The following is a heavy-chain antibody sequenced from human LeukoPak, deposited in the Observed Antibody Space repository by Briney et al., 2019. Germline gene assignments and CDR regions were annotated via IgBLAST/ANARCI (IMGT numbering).Heavy chain of an antibody. CDR1: GGSFSGYY. Sequence: PSETLSLTCADYGGSFSGYYWSWIRQPPGKGLEWIGEINHSGSTNYNPSLKSRVTISVDTSKNQFSLKLSSVTAADTAVYYCAVNGYSSGWFTKNYFDYWGQGTLVTVSS. CDR3: AVNGYSSGWFTKNYFDY. D-gene: IGHD6-19*01. CDR2: INHSGST. J-gene: IGHJ4*02. V-gene: IGHV4-34*01.